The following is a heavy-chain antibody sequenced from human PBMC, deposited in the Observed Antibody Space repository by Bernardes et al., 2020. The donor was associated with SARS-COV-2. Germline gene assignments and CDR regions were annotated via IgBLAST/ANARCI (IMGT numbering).Heavy chain of an antibody. CDR3: ARRARVGGSHFDN. J-gene: IGHJ4*02. V-gene: IGHV4-59*01. D-gene: IGHD2-15*01. CDR2: VFENGNT. Sequence: SETLSLTCTVSGGSIRSYHWSWIRQSPGKGLELIGYVFENGNTNYNPSLRSRVTISIDTSNNQFFLNLKSVTAADTAVYYCARRARVGGSHFDNWGQGTQVTVSS. CDR1: GGSIRSYH.